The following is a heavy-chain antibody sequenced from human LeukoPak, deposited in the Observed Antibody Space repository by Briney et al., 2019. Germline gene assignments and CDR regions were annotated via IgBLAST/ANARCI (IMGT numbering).Heavy chain of an antibody. J-gene: IGHJ4*02. CDR2: ISWDGGST. CDR3: AKVVGSSWHFDY. V-gene: IGHV3-43*01. CDR1: GFTFDDYT. Sequence: PGGSLRLSCAASGFTFDDYTMHWVRQAPGKGLEWVSLISWDGGSTYYADSVKGRFTISRDNSKNTLYLQMNSLRAEDTAVYYCAKVVGSSWHFDYWGQGTLVTVSS. D-gene: IGHD6-13*01.